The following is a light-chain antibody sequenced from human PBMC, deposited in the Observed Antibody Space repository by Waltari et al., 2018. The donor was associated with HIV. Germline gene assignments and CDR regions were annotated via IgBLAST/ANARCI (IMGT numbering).Light chain of an antibody. J-gene: IGLJ2*01. Sequence: SLLTQPTSVSAAPGQRVTISCSGSDSNVGSNFVSWYQHIPGTGPKLLLYDNHQRHAGVPERFSASKTGTSASLYITGLQTADEADYYCVTWDSNVQILLFGGGTKVTVL. V-gene: IGLV1-51*01. CDR3: VTWDSNVQILL. CDR2: DNH. CDR1: DSNVGSNF.